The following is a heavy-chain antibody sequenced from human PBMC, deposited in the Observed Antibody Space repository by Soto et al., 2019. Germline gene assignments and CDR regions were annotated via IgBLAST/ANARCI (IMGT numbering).Heavy chain of an antibody. Sequence: QLQLQESGPGLVKPSETLSLTCIVSGGSISSSSYYWGWIRQPPGKGLEWIGSIYYSGSTYYNPSLKSRVAISVDTSKNQFYLKLSSVTAADTAVYYCARHTCDFWSGYYTGYYYFDYWGQGTLVTVSS. CDR1: GGSISSSSYY. CDR2: IYYSGST. CDR3: ARHTCDFWSGYYTGYYYFDY. D-gene: IGHD3-3*01. V-gene: IGHV4-39*01. J-gene: IGHJ4*02.